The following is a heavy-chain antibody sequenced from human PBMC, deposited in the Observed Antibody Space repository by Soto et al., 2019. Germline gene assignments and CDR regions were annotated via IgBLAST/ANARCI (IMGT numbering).Heavy chain of an antibody. D-gene: IGHD4-17*01. CDR3: ARSVGDYGIDGDAFDI. CDR2: INPSGGST. V-gene: IGHV1-46*01. CDR1: GYTFTSYY. Sequence: ASVKGSCKASGYTFTSYYMHWGRQAPGQGLEWMGIINPSGGSTSYAQKFQGRVTMTRDTSTSTVYMELSSLRSEDTAVYYCARSVGDYGIDGDAFDIWGQGTMVTVSS. J-gene: IGHJ3*02.